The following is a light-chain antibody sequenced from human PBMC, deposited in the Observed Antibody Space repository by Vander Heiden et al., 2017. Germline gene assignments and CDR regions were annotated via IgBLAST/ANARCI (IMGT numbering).Light chain of an antibody. CDR1: KLGDKY. CDR3: QAWDSRSGV. J-gene: IGLJ2*01. Sequence: SYELTQPPSVSVSPGQTASITCSGDKLGDKYACWYQQKPGQSPVLVIYQDSKRPSGIPERFYGSNSGTTANLTISGTQAVDEAYYYCQAWDSRSGVFGGGTKLTVL. CDR2: QDS. V-gene: IGLV3-1*01.